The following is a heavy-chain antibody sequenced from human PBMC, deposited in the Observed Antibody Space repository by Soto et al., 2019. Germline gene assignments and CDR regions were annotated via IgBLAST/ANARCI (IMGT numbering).Heavy chain of an antibody. J-gene: IGHJ4*02. Sequence: HPGGSLRLSCAASGFTVSSNYMSWVRQAPGKGLEWVSVIYSGGSTYYADSVKGRFTISRDNSKNTLYLQMNSLRAEDTAVYYCARDSDAVQQLLRSRDFCCQGTLGSGSS. V-gene: IGHV3-53*05. CDR3: ARDSDAVQQLLRSRDF. D-gene: IGHD6-13*01. CDR1: GFTVSSNY. CDR2: IYSGGST.